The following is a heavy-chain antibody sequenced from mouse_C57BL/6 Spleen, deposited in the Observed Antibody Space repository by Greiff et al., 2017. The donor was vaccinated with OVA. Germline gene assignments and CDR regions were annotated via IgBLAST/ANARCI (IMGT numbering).Heavy chain of an antibody. CDR1: GYAFSSSW. J-gene: IGHJ1*03. V-gene: IGHV1-82*01. CDR3: ARWGYGNYWYFDV. Sequence: QVQLQQSGPELVKPGASVKISCKASGYAFSSSWMNWVKQRPGKGLEWIGRIYPGDGDTNYNGKFKGKATLTADKSSSTAYMPLSSLTSEDSAVYFCARWGYGNYWYFDVWGTGTTVTVSS. CDR2: IYPGDGDT. D-gene: IGHD2-1*01.